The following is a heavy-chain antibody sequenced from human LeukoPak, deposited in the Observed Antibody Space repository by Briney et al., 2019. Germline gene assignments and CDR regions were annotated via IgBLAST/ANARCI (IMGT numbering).Heavy chain of an antibody. D-gene: IGHD6-13*01. CDR1: GFTFSSYS. J-gene: IGHJ6*02. CDR2: ISSSSSYI. Sequence: GGSLRLSCAASGFTFSSYSMNWVRQAPGKGLEWVSSISSSSSYIYYADSVKGRFTISRDNAKNSLYLQMNSLRAEDTAVYYCARGLAAAGRYYYYYYGMDVWGQGTTVTVSS. V-gene: IGHV3-21*01. CDR3: ARGLAAAGRYYYYYYGMDV.